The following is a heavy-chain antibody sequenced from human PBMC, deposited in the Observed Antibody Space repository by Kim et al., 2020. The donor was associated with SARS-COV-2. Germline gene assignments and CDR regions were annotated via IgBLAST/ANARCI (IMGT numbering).Heavy chain of an antibody. CDR2: IKQDGSEK. CDR3: ARSGGYLMGDAFDI. CDR1: GFTFSSYW. Sequence: GGSLRLSCAASGFTFSSYWMSWVRQAPGKGLEWVATIKQDGSEKYYVDSVKGRFTITRDNAKNSLYLQMNSLRAEDTAVYYCARSGGYLMGDAFDIWGQGTMVTVSS. V-gene: IGHV3-7*03. D-gene: IGHD1-26*01. J-gene: IGHJ3*02.